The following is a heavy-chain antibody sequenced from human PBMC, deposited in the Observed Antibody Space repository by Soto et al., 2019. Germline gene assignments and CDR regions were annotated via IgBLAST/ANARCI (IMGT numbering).Heavy chain of an antibody. V-gene: IGHV4-39*01. J-gene: IGHJ4*01. Sequence: QLQLQESGPGLVRPSETLSLNCTVSGDSITRSSYYWGWIRQPPGKGLEWIARVHYTGSTFYNPSLKGRFTISVDTSRNQLSLMLKSVTAADTAMYYCATTTLTGGYYFDHWGQGTLVTVSS. CDR1: GDSITRSSYY. D-gene: IGHD7-27*01. CDR3: ATTTLTGGYYFDH. CDR2: VHYTGST.